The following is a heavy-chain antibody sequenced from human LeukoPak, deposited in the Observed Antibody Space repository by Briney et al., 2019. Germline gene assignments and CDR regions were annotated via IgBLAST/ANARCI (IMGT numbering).Heavy chain of an antibody. CDR1: GGSISTSAYY. J-gene: IGHJ4*02. V-gene: IGHV4-39*01. CDR3: ARQSSGYYSYYFDY. CDR2: IYYSGNT. Sequence: SETLSLTCIVSGGSISTSAYYWGWIRQPPGEGLQWIGSIYYSGNTYYNSSLKSRVTISVDTSTSQFSLRLSSVTAADTAVYYCARQSSGYYSYYFDYWGQGTLVTVSS. D-gene: IGHD3-22*01.